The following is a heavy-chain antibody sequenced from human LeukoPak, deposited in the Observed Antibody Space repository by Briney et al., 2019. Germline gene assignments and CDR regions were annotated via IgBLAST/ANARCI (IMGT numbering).Heavy chain of an antibody. J-gene: IGHJ6*03. V-gene: IGHV4-59*01. D-gene: IGHD3-22*01. CDR2: IYYSGST. CDR1: GGSINTYY. Sequence: PSETLSLTCTVSGGSINTYYWNWIRQPPGKGLEWIGSIYYSGSTTYNPSLKSRVTISLDMSKNQFSLKLRSVTAADTAVYYCARGALRTVVVGTRYYYYMDVWGKGTTVTVSS. CDR3: ARGALRTVVVGTRYYYYMDV.